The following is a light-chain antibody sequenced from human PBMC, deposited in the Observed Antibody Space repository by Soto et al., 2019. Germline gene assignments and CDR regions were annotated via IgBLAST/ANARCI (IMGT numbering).Light chain of an antibody. Sequence: DIPMTQSPATLSGSVGDRVTITCRASQSISSWLAWYQQKPGKAPKLLIYDASSLESGVPSRFSGSGSVTEFTLTISSLQPDDFATYYCQQYNSFPRTFGQGTKVDI. J-gene: IGKJ1*01. V-gene: IGKV1-5*01. CDR2: DAS. CDR1: QSISSW. CDR3: QQYNSFPRT.